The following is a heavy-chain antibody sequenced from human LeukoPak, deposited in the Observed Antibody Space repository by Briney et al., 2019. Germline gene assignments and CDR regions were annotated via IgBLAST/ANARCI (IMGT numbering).Heavy chain of an antibody. CDR2: IYYSGTT. V-gene: IGHV4-39*07. CDR1: GGSISSSSYY. CDR3: ARSPTKRVPEDY. D-gene: IGHD2-2*01. J-gene: IGHJ4*02. Sequence: PSETVSLTCTVSGGSISSSSYYWGWIRQPPGKGLEWIGSIYYSGTTYYNPSFKSRLTISVDTPKNQFSLKLSSVTAADTAVYYCARSPTKRVPEDYWGQGTLVTVSS.